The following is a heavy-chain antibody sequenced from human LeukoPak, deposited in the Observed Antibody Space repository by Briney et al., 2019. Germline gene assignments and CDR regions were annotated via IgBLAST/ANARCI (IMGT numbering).Heavy chain of an antibody. D-gene: IGHD6-6*01. CDR2: IIPILGIA. Sequence: GASVKVSCKASGGTFSSYAISWVRQAPGQGLEWMGRIIPILGIANYAQKFQGRVTITADKSTSTAYTAVYYCARTLSIAARPLGIDYWGQGTLVTVSS. CDR1: GGTFSSYA. V-gene: IGHV1-69*04. J-gene: IGHJ4*02. CDR3: LGIDY.